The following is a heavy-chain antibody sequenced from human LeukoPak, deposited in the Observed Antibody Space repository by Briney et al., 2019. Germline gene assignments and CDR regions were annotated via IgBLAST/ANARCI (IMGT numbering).Heavy chain of an antibody. D-gene: IGHD6-19*01. CDR3: AIAPSSDRHTDFDY. CDR2: INPRVGGT. Sequence: ASVKVSCKTSGYTFTDNFIHWVRHAPGQGLEWMGWINPRVGGTSCAQRLQDRVTMTRDMSISTAYIDLSGLRSDDTAVYYCAIAPSSDRHTDFDYWGQGTLVTVSS. CDR1: GYTFTDNF. V-gene: IGHV1-2*02. J-gene: IGHJ4*02.